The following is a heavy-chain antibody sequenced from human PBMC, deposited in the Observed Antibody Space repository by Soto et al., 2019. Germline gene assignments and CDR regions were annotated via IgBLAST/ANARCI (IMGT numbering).Heavy chain of an antibody. CDR3: AKDFSPAAMGRYYYYYYGMDV. CDR2: ISGSGGST. Sequence: EVQLLESGGGLVQPGGSLRLSCAASGFTFSSYAMSWVRQAPGKGLEWVSAISGSGGSTYYADSVKGRFTISRDNSKNTLYLQMNSLRAADTAVYYCAKDFSPAAMGRYYYYYYGMDVWGQGTTVTVSS. CDR1: GFTFSSYA. D-gene: IGHD2-2*01. J-gene: IGHJ6*02. V-gene: IGHV3-23*01.